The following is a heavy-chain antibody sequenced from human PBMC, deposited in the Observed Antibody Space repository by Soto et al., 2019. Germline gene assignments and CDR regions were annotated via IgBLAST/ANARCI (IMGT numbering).Heavy chain of an antibody. CDR2: ISGSGGST. J-gene: IGHJ4*02. D-gene: IGHD4-17*01. CDR3: AKDISLVSTAPIDY. V-gene: IGHV3-23*01. Sequence: GGSLRLSCAASGFTFSSYAMSWVRQAPGKGLEWVSAISGSGGSTYYADSVKGRFTISRDNAKNSLYLQMNSLRAEDTALYYCAKDISLVSTAPIDYWGQGTLVTVSS. CDR1: GFTFSSYA.